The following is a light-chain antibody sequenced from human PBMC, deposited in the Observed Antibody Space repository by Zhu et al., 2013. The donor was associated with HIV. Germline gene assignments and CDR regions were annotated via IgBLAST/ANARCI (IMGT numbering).Light chain of an antibody. CDR3: QQYDNIPPSS. V-gene: IGKV1-33*01. CDR1: QDITNY. CDR2: DAS. Sequence: DIQMTQSPSSLSVSVGDRVTITCRASQDITNYLNWYQQKPGKAPKLLIYDASNLETGVPSRFSGTGSGTHFTFTISSLQPEDIATYFCQQYDNIPPSSFGQGTRLEIK. J-gene: IGKJ2*03.